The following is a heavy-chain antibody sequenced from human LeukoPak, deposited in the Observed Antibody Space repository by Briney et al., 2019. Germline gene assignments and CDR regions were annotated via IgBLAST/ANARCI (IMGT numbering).Heavy chain of an antibody. V-gene: IGHV3-23*01. Sequence: PGGSLRLSCAASGFTFSSYAMSWVRQAPGKGLEWVSAISGSGGSTYYADSVKGRFTISRDNAKNSLYLQMNSLRAEDTAVYYCARDAGTDRYYYYGMDVWGQGTTVTVSS. J-gene: IGHJ6*02. CDR2: ISGSGGST. CDR1: GFTFSSYA. CDR3: ARDAGTDRYYYYGMDV.